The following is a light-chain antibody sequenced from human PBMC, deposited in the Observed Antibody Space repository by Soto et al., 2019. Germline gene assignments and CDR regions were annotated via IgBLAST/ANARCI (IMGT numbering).Light chain of an antibody. CDR2: GAY. Sequence: EIVLTQSPGTLSLSPGKRVTLSCRASQSISSTYLAWYQQKPGQAPRLLIYGAYSRATGIPDRFSGSGSGTDFTLTISRLEAEDFSVYYCQQYDSPPRPFGQGTKVE. V-gene: IGKV3-20*01. CDR1: QSISSTY. CDR3: QQYDSPPRP. J-gene: IGKJ1*01.